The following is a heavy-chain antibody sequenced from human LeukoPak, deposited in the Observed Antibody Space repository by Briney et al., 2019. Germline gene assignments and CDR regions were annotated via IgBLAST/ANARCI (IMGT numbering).Heavy chain of an antibody. CDR1: GFTFSSYA. J-gene: IGHJ6*03. V-gene: IGHV3-23*01. CDR3: AKNGDRGAYCSGGTCYPYYHYYMDV. CDR2: ISTTGGTT. Sequence: GGSLRLSCAASGFTFSSYAMSWVRQAPGKGLEWVSAISTTGGTTYYADSVRGRFTISRDNSRNTLYLQMNSLRAEDTAIYYCAKNGDRGAYCSGGTCYPYYHYYMDVWGKGTTVTISS. D-gene: IGHD2-15*01.